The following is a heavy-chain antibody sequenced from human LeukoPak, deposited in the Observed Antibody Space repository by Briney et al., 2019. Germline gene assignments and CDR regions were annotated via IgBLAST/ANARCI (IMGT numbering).Heavy chain of an antibody. D-gene: IGHD2-15*01. Sequence: GASVKASCKASGYTFTGYYMHWVRQAPGQGLEWMGRINPNSGGTNYAQKFQGRVTMTRDTSISTAYMELSRLRSDDTAVYYCARVAGYCSGGSCYSIDYWGQGTLVTVSS. J-gene: IGHJ4*02. CDR2: INPNSGGT. CDR3: ARVAGYCSGGSCYSIDY. V-gene: IGHV1-2*06. CDR1: GYTFTGYY.